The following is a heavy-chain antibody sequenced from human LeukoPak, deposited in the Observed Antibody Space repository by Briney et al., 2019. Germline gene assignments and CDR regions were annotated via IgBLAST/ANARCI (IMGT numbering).Heavy chain of an antibody. CDR2: IAYDGSNK. V-gene: IGHV3-30*03. J-gene: IGHJ4*02. CDR1: GFTFSNYG. CDR3: ARVKYCSSTSCYAGGFDY. D-gene: IGHD2-2*01. Sequence: PGGSLRLSCAASGFTFSNYGMHWVRQAPGKGLEWVAVIAYDGSNKYYADSVKGRFTISRDNSKNTLYLQMNSLRAEDTAVYYCARVKYCSSTSCYAGGFDYWGQGTLVTVSS.